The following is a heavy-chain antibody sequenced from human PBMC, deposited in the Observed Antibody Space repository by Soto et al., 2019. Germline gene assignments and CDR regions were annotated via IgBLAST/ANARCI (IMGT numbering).Heavy chain of an antibody. CDR2: IYPGDSDT. Sequence: GESLKISCMGSGYSFTSYWIGWVRQMPGKGLEWMGIIYPGDSDTRYSPSFQGQVTISADKSISTAYLQWSSLKASDTAMYYCARDRPYYYGSGSYYKYYYYYGMDVWGQGTTVTVSS. CDR3: ARDRPYYYGSGSYYKYYYYYGMDV. CDR1: GYSFTSYW. J-gene: IGHJ6*02. V-gene: IGHV5-51*01. D-gene: IGHD3-10*01.